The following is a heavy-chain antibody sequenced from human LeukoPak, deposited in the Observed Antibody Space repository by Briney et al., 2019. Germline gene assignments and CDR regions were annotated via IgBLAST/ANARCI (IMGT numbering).Heavy chain of an antibody. J-gene: IGHJ4*02. CDR2: INHSGST. CDR3: ARGQYYYGSGSLYFDY. Sequence: SGTLSLTCAVYGGSFSGYYWSWIRQPPGKGLEWIGEINHSGSTNYNPSLKSRVTISVDTSKNQFSLKLSSVTAADTAVYYCARGQYYYGSGSLYFDYWGQGTLVTVSS. CDR1: GGSFSGYY. D-gene: IGHD3-10*01. V-gene: IGHV4-34*01.